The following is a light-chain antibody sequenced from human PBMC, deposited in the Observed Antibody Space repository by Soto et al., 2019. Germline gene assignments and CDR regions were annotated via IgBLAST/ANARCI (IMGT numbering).Light chain of an antibody. CDR2: DNF. V-gene: IGLV1-40*01. CDR1: SSNIGAYYD. Sequence: QSVLRQPPSVSGAPGQRVTISCTGTSSNIGAYYDVHWYQQLPGTAPQLLIYDNFNRPSGVPDRFSGSKSGTSASLAITGLQAEDEADYYCQSYDSSLRGSVFGGGTQLTVL. CDR3: QSYDSSLRGSV. J-gene: IGLJ3*02.